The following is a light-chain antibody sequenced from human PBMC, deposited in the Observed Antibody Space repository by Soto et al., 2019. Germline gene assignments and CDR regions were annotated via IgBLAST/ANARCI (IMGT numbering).Light chain of an antibody. CDR3: QQLNSYPVT. J-gene: IGKJ4*01. Sequence: DIQMTQSPSSLSASVGDRVTITCWASQGISSYLAWYQQKPGKAXKHXIYAASTLQSGVPSRFSGSGSGTDFTLTISSLQPEDFATYYCQQLNSYPVTFGGGTKV. CDR2: AAS. CDR1: QGISSY. V-gene: IGKV1-9*01.